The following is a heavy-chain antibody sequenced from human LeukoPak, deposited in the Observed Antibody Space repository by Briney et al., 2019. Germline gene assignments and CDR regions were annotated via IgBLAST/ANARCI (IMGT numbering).Heavy chain of an antibody. Sequence: SETLYLTCTVSGGSISSGGYYWSWIRQHPGKGLEWIGYIYYSGSTYYNPSLMSRVTISVDTSKNQFSLKLSSVTAADTAVYYCARALNGHYYGSSSWGQGTLVTVSS. CDR3: ARALNGHYYGSSS. CDR2: IYYSGST. CDR1: GGSISSGGYY. D-gene: IGHD3-10*01. J-gene: IGHJ4*02. V-gene: IGHV4-31*03.